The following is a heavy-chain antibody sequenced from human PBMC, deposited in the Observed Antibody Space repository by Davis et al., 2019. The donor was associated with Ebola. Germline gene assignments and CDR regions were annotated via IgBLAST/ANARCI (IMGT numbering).Heavy chain of an antibody. CDR1: GGTFSSYA. D-gene: IGHD6-13*01. V-gene: IGHV1-69*06. CDR3: AIWWGSSSQTHTYYYYYGMDV. CDR2: IIPIFGTA. J-gene: IGHJ6*02. Sequence: SVKVSCKASGGTFSSYAISWVRQAPGQGLEWMGGIIPIFGTANYAQKFQGRVTITADKSTSTAYMELSSLRSEDTAVYYCAIWWGSSSQTHTYYYYYGMDVWGQGTTVTVSS.